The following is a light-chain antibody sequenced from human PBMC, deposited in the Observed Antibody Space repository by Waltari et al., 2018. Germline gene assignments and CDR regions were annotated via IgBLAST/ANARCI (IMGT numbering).Light chain of an antibody. CDR1: QGIRDD. Sequence: AIQMTQSPSSLSASVGARVPIPCRASQGIRDDLGWYQQKPGNAPKLLIYCTSILQSGVPSRFSGSGSDTDFTLTISSLQPEDFATYYCLQDHSYPRTFGQGTRVEIK. J-gene: IGKJ1*01. CDR3: LQDHSYPRT. V-gene: IGKV1-6*01. CDR2: CTS.